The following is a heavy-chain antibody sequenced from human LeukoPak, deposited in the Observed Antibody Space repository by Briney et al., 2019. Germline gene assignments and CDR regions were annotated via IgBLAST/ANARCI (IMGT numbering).Heavy chain of an antibody. V-gene: IGHV1-18*01. Sequence: ASVKVSCKASGYTFTSYDISWVRQAPGQGLDWMGWISAYNGNTNYAQKLQGRVTMTTDTSASTAYMELRSLRSDDTAVYYCARDISGYDWVLKFWGQGTLVTVSS. D-gene: IGHD5-12*01. CDR1: GYTFTSYD. J-gene: IGHJ4*02. CDR2: ISAYNGNT. CDR3: ARDISGYDWVLKF.